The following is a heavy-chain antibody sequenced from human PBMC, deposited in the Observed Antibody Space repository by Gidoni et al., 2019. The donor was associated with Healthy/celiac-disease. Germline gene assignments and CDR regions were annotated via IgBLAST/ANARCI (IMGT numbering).Heavy chain of an antibody. CDR3: ARGLRFLEWLLFSGRVSTGWFDP. V-gene: IGHV4-59*01. Sequence: QVQLQESGPGLAKPSETLSLTCTVSGGSISSYYWSWIRQPPGKGLEWIGYIYYSGSTNYNPSLKSRVTISVDTSKNQFSLKLSAVTAADTAVYYCARGLRFLEWLLFSGRVSTGWFDPWGQGTLVTVSS. CDR1: GGSISSYY. CDR2: IYYSGST. D-gene: IGHD3-3*01. J-gene: IGHJ5*02.